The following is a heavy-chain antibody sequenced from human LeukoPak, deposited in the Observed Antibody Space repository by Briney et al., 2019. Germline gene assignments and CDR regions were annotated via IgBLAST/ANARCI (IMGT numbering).Heavy chain of an antibody. V-gene: IGHV1-2*02. J-gene: IGHJ4*02. CDR1: GYTFAAYY. CDR3: ARDAPLVGDYGDYAPFGY. Sequence: GDSVKVSCKTSGYTFAAYYIHWVRQAPGQGLEWMGWITPNSGGTNYAQKFQGRVTMTRDTSISTAYMELSILRSDDTAVYYCARDAPLVGDYGDYAPFGYWGQGTLVTVSS. D-gene: IGHD4-17*01. CDR2: ITPNSGGT.